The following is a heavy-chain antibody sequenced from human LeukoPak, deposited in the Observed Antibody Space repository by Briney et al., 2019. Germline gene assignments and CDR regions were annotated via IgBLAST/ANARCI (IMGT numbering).Heavy chain of an antibody. Sequence: SETLSLTCTVSGGSISSSSYYWGWIRQPPGKGLEWIGSIYYSGSTYYNPSLKSRVTISVDTSKNQFSLKLSSVTAADTAVYYRARPIQAETVVKDIEYWGQRTLVTVSS. CDR3: ARPIQAETVVKDIEY. J-gene: IGHJ4*02. D-gene: IGHD4-23*01. CDR2: IYYSGST. V-gene: IGHV4-39*01. CDR1: GGSISSSSYY.